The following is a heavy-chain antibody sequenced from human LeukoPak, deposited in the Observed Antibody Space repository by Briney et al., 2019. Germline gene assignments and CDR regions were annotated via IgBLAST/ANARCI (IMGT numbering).Heavy chain of an antibody. CDR1: GFTFSSYA. D-gene: IGHD3-10*01. CDR3: AKGRLWFVFSR. Sequence: GGSLRLSCAASGFTFSSYAMSWVRQAPGKGLEWVSAISGSGGSTYYADSVKGRFTISRGNSKNTLYLQMNSLRAEDTAVYYCAKGRLWFVFSRWGQGTLVTVSS. CDR2: ISGSGGST. J-gene: IGHJ4*02. V-gene: IGHV3-23*01.